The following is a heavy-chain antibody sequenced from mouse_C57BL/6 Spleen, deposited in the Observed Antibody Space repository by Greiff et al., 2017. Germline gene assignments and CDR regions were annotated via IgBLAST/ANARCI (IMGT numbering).Heavy chain of an antibody. CDR3: ARSGYGYGNHEAMDY. CDR2: IYPGGGYT. J-gene: IGHJ4*01. D-gene: IGHD2-10*02. Sequence: QVQLKESGAELVRPGTSVKMSCKASGYTFTNYWIGWAKQRPGHGLEWIGDIYPGGGYTNYNEKFKGKATLTADKSSSTAYMQFSSLTSEDSAIYYCARSGYGYGNHEAMDYWGQGTSVTVSS. CDR1: GYTFTNYW. V-gene: IGHV1-63*01.